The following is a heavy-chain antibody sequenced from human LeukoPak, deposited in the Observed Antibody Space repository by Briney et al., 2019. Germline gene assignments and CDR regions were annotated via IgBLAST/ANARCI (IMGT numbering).Heavy chain of an antibody. CDR2: IRGSGGST. D-gene: IGHD2-8*02. J-gene: IGHJ4*02. CDR3: AMEEAEAGRGVY. CDR1: GFAFTNYA. V-gene: IGHV3-23*01. Sequence: GGSLRLSCAASGFAFTNYATSSVRETPGKGRLRVSGIRGSGGSTYYAAPLKGRFTISRHNSKNTLYLQMNSLRAEDTAVYYCAMEEAEAGRGVYWGQGTLVPVSS.